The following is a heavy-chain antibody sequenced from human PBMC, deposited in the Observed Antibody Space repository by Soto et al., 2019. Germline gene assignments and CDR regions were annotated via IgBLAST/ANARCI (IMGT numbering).Heavy chain of an antibody. CDR3: ARDAGYSSGWYWAWGAFDI. Sequence: PSETLTLTCTVSGGSISSYYWSWIRQPAGKGLEWIGRIYTSGSTNYNPSLKSRVTMSVDTSKNQFSLKLSSVTAADAAVYYCARDAGYSSGWYWAWGAFDIWGQGTMVTVSS. J-gene: IGHJ3*02. CDR1: GGSISSYY. CDR2: IYTSGST. V-gene: IGHV4-4*07. D-gene: IGHD6-13*01.